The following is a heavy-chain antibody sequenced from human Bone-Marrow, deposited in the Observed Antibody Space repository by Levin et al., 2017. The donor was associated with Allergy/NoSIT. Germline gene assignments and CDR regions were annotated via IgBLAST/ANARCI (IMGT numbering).Heavy chain of an antibody. V-gene: IGHV1-2*06. D-gene: IGHD3-16*01. CDR3: ARVSRYTARRPAGGTGHWFDP. CDR1: GYSFNDYY. CDR2: INPNTGGT. Sequence: GASVKVSCKASGYSFNDYYMHWVRQAPGQGLEWMGLINPNTGGTNYAQKFQGRVNVTLDTSISTAYMELSSLRSDDTAVYYCARVSRYTARRPAGGTGHWFDPWGQGTLVSVSS. J-gene: IGHJ5*02.